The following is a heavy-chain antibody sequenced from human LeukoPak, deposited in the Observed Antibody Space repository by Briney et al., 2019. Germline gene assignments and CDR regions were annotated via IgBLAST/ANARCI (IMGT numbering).Heavy chain of an antibody. CDR3: AKRDRGYSFGFFDS. CDR1: GFTFSNHA. V-gene: IGHV3-23*01. J-gene: IGHJ4*02. Sequence: PGGSLRLSCAASGFTFSNHAMSWVRQGPGKGLELLSAITGTGGSTYYIDSVKGRFTISRDNSRNTVDLEMNSLTAEDTAVYYCAKRDRGYSFGFFDSWGQGALVIVS. CDR2: ITGTGGST. D-gene: IGHD5-18*01.